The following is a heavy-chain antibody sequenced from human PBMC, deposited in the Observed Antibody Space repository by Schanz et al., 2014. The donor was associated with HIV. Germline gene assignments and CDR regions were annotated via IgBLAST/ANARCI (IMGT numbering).Heavy chain of an antibody. CDR3: AKPEYDSRGNSQSHFDY. CDR1: GFTFSGFA. J-gene: IGHJ4*02. V-gene: IGHV3-23*01. Sequence: QLLESGGGLVQPGGLLRLSCAASGFTFSGFAMSWVRQTPGKGLEWVSSIGSGGGYKYYADSVNGRFTISRDNSKNTLYLQMTTLRIDDTAVYYCAKPEYDSRGNSQSHFDYWGQGTLVTVSS. D-gene: IGHD3-22*01. CDR2: IGSGGGYK.